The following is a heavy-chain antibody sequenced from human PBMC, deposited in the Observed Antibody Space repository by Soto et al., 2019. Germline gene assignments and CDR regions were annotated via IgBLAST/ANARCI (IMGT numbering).Heavy chain of an antibody. D-gene: IGHD3-3*01. CDR1: GGTFSTYI. CDR2: IIPIPDIT. CDR3: ARDRITTRGDAFDL. V-gene: IGHV1-69*08. J-gene: IGHJ3*01. Sequence: QVQLVQSGAEVRKPGSSVKVSCKAPGGTFSTYIISWVRQAPGQGLEWMGRIIPIPDITNYAQKFQGRVTVTADRSTSTAYMELTCLKSEDTAVYYCARDRITTRGDAFDLWGQGTMVTVSS.